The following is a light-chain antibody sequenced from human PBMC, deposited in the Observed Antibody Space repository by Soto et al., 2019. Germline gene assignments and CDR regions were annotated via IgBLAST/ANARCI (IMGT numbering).Light chain of an antibody. J-gene: IGKJ1*01. V-gene: IGKV1-5*03. CDR2: KSS. CDR1: QSINNY. CDR3: QQYESFPRT. Sequence: DIQMTQSPSTLSASVGDRVTITCRASQSINNYLAGYQQKPGKAPKLLIYKSSTLESGVPTRFSGSGSGTEFTLSISSLQPDDLATYYCQQYESFPRTFGQGTKVEIK.